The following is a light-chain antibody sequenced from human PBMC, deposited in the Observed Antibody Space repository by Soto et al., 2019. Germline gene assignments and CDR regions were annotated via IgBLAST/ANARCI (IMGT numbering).Light chain of an antibody. CDR1: QCFPTY. Sequence: DIQMTQSPSSLSASVGDRGSITCRASQCFPTYLNWYQQKPGNAPKLLIYAASTLQSGVPSRFSGSGAETDFTLTISSLQPEDFANYSCQQSYSTTWTFGQGTKVEIK. CDR3: QQSYSTTWT. CDR2: AAS. J-gene: IGKJ1*01. V-gene: IGKV1-39*01.